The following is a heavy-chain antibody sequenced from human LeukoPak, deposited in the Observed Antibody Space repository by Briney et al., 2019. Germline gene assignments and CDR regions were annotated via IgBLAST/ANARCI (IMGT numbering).Heavy chain of an antibody. D-gene: IGHD3-3*01. Sequence: ASVTVSCKASGYTFTSYGISWVRQAPGQGLEWMGWISAYNGNTNYAQKLQGRVTMTTDTSTSTAYMELRSLRSDDTAVYYCARVKILEWLPDYWGQGTLVTVSS. CDR1: GYTFTSYG. V-gene: IGHV1-18*01. CDR3: ARVKILEWLPDY. CDR2: ISAYNGNT. J-gene: IGHJ4*02.